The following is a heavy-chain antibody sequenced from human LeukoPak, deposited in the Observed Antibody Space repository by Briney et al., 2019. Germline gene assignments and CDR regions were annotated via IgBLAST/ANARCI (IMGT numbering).Heavy chain of an antibody. D-gene: IGHD6-13*01. V-gene: IGHV3-21*01. Sequence: PGGSLRLSCAASGFTFSSYSMNWVRQAPGKGLEWVSSISSSSSYIYYADSVKGRFTISRDNAKNSLYLQMNSLRAEDTAVYYCAREIAAADPFDYWGQGPLVTVSS. CDR3: AREIAAADPFDY. J-gene: IGHJ4*02. CDR1: GFTFSSYS. CDR2: ISSSSSYI.